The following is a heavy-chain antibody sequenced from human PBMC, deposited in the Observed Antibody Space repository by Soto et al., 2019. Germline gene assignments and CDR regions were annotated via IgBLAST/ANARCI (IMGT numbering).Heavy chain of an antibody. V-gene: IGHV3-30*18. Sequence: RRLSCAASGFTFSSYGMHWVRQAPGKGLEWVAVISYDGSNKYYADSVKGRFTISRDNSKNTLYLQMNSLRAEDTAVYYCAKSRRYITIFGVVTHDAFDVWGQGTMVTVSS. CDR3: AKSRRYITIFGVVTHDAFDV. D-gene: IGHD3-3*01. CDR2: ISYDGSNK. J-gene: IGHJ3*01. CDR1: GFTFSSYG.